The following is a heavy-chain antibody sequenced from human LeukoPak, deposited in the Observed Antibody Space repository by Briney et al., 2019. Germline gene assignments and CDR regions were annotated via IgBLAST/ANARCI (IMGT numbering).Heavy chain of an antibody. J-gene: IGHJ4*02. V-gene: IGHV4-34*01. CDR3: TSLLSPGG. Sequence: PSETLSLTCAVYGGSFSGYYWSWIRQPPGKGLEWIGSIYYSGSTYYNPSLKSRVTISVDTSKNQFSLKLSSVTAADTAVYYCTSLLSPGGWGQGTLVTVSS. CDR2: IYYSGST. CDR1: GGSFSGYY.